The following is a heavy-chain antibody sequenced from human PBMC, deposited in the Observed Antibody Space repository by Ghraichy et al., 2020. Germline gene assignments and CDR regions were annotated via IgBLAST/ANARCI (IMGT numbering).Heavy chain of an antibody. V-gene: IGHV4-34*01. D-gene: IGHD5-18*01. CDR1: GGSFSGYY. J-gene: IGHJ6*02. CDR2: INHSGST. CDR3: APGGRGFSYGHYYYGMYV. Sequence: SETLSLTCAVYGGSFSGYYWSWIRQPPGKGLEWIGEINHSGSTKYNPSLKSRVTISLDTSKSHFSLNLTSVLAADTAAYYCAPGGRGFSYGHYYYGMYVWGQGTTVTVSS.